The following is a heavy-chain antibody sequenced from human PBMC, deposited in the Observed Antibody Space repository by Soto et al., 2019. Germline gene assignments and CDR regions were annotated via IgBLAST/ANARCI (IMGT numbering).Heavy chain of an antibody. Sequence: GESLKISCKGSGYSFTSYWIGWVRQMPGKGLEWMGIIYPGDSDTRYSPSFQGQVTISADKSISTAYLQWSSLKASDTAMYYCARQPSDGYSYDSDAFDIWGQGTMVTVSS. D-gene: IGHD5-18*01. CDR2: IYPGDSDT. CDR3: ARQPSDGYSYDSDAFDI. V-gene: IGHV5-51*01. J-gene: IGHJ3*02. CDR1: GYSFTSYW.